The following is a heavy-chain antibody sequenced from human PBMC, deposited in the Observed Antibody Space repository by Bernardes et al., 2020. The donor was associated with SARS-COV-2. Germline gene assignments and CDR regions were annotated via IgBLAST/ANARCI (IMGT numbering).Heavy chain of an antibody. V-gene: IGHV3-33*01. D-gene: IGHD3-9*01. Sequence: GGSLRLSCATTGFTFTDYFIHWVRQAPGKGLEWVAVLWFDGNNKYYADSVKGRFTISKDNSKNTVYLQMDSLRVEDTALYYCAREHYDILTGYLYYFDYWGQGTLVTVSS. CDR1: GFTFTDYF. CDR2: LWFDGNNK. CDR3: AREHYDILTGYLYYFDY. J-gene: IGHJ4*02.